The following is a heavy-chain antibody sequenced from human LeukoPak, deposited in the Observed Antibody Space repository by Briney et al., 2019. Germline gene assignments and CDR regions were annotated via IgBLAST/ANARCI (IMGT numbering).Heavy chain of an antibody. CDR1: GGSISSYY. CDR2: IYYSGIT. Sequence: SETLSLTCTVSGGSISSYYWNWIRQPPGKGLEWIGYIYYSGITNYNPSLKSRVTISVDTSKNQFSLKLSSVTAADTAVYYCARAVVVRNRRYYYYYMDVWGKGTTVIVSS. V-gene: IGHV4-59*12. D-gene: IGHD2-15*01. CDR3: ARAVVVRNRRYYYYYMDV. J-gene: IGHJ6*03.